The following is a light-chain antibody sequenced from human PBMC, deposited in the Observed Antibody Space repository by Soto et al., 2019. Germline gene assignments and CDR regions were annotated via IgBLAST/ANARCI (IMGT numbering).Light chain of an antibody. V-gene: IGKV3-20*01. J-gene: IGKJ1*01. Sequence: EIVLTQSPGTLSLSPGERATLSCRASQSVSSTYLSGYQQKPCRSPSLLISVSSSRATGIADRFSGSVSGTPFTLTTTRLAPKDFAVYYCQQYGSSPQTFGRVTKEDIK. CDR3: QQYGSSPQT. CDR2: VSS. CDR1: QSVSSTY.